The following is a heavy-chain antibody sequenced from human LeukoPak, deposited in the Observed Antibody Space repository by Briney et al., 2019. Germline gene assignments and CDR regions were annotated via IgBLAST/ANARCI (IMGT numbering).Heavy chain of an antibody. D-gene: IGHD3-16*01. CDR2: ISGYNGNT. J-gene: IGHJ4*02. Sequence: ASVEVSCKASGYTFTSYGISWVREAPGQGLEWMGWISGYNGNTNYAQKLQGRVSRTTDTSTSTAYMDLRSMRSDDTAGYYCMGAPRGDRYGYFDYSGEGTLVTVYS. V-gene: IGHV1-18*01. CDR1: GYTFTSYG. CDR3: MGAPRGDRYGYFDY.